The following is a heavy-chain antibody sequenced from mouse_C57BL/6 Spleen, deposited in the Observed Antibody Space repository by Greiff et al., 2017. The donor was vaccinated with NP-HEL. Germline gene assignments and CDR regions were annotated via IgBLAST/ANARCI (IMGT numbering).Heavy chain of an antibody. D-gene: IGHD2-2*01. Sequence: VQRVESGPELVKPGASVKISCKASGYAFSSSWMNWVKQRPGKGLEWIGRIYPGDGDTNYNGKFKGKATLTADKSSSTAYMQLSSLTSEDSAVYFCARSTMVTPWFAYWGQGTLVTVSA. CDR3: ARSTMVTPWFAY. V-gene: IGHV1-82*01. CDR2: IYPGDGDT. CDR1: GYAFSSSW. J-gene: IGHJ3*01.